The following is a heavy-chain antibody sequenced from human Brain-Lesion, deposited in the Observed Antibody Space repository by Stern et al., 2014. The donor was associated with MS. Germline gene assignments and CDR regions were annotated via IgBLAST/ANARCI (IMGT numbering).Heavy chain of an antibody. CDR1: GFTFSSYT. Sequence: EVQLVESGGGLVKPGGSLRLSCAASGFTFSSYTMNWVRQAPGKGLEWVSSIHRGSDYIYYADSVKGRFTISRDNAKNSLYLQMNSLRAEDTALYYCARVETPLADFYYYYGMDVWGQGTTVTVSS. CDR2: IHRGSDYI. CDR3: ARVETPLADFYYYYGMDV. J-gene: IGHJ6*02. V-gene: IGHV3-21*01. D-gene: IGHD5-18*01.